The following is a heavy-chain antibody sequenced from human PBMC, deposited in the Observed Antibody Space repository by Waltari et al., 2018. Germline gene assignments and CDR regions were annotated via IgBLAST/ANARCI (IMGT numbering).Heavy chain of an antibody. D-gene: IGHD3-3*01. CDR1: GFKSKNFG. J-gene: IGHJ4*02. Sequence: EVQLLESGGGLVQPGGYLRLSCAASGFKSKNFGMNWVSRTPGKGLEWGSAVSGSGDTTNDADAGKSRFTIARDNSRNRLYLQMSSLRAEETAGYYCVSGDEEEWPFDLDYWGQGPLVTVSS. V-gene: IGHV3-23*01. CDR3: VSGDEEEWPFDLDY. CDR2: VSGSGDTT.